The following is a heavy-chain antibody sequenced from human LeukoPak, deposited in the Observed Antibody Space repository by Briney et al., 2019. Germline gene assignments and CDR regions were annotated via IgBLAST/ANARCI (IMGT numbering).Heavy chain of an antibody. CDR1: GFTFSSSW. CDR3: ARDYYSSGSH. CDR2: INQAGSDK. J-gene: IGHJ4*02. D-gene: IGHD3-10*01. Sequence: GGSLRLSCAASGFTFSSSWMAWVRQTPGKGLEWVANINQAGSDKNYVDSVKGRFTISRDNGKNSLYLQMYSLRAEDTALYYCARDYYSSGSHWGQGTLVIVSS. V-gene: IGHV3-7*01.